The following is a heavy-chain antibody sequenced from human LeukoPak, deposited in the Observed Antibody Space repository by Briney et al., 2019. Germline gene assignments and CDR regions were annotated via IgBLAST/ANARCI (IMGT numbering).Heavy chain of an antibody. J-gene: IGHJ5*02. CDR2: ISRNSVTI. CDR1: GFTFHDYA. V-gene: IGHV3-9*03. CDR3: ATSKSGGGFDP. D-gene: IGHD3-16*01. Sequence: GGSLRLSCAASGFTFHDYAMHWVRQAPGKGLEWVSGISRNSVTIDYANSVKGRFTIFRDNAKNSLYLQMNSLEPEDMGMYYCATSKSGGGFDPWGQGTLVTVSS.